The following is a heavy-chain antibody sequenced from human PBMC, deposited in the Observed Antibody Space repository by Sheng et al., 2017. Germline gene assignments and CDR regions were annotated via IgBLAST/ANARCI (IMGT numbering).Heavy chain of an antibody. J-gene: IGHJ3*02. CDR1: GFTFSDYY. V-gene: IGHV3-11*05. CDR2: ISSSGGYT. D-gene: IGHD2-8*01. CDR3: AREGNSNGRAYDI. Sequence: QVQLVESGGGLVKPGGSLRLSCAASGFTFSDYYMSWIRQAPGKGLECVSYISSSGGYTKYSDSMKGRFTISRDNAKNALYLQMSSLRVEDSAKYYCAREGNSNGRAYDIWGQGTVVTVSS.